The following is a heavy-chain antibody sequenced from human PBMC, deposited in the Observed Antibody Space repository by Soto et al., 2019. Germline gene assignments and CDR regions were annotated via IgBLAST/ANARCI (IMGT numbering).Heavy chain of an antibody. D-gene: IGHD3-10*01. Sequence: SETLSLTCAVYGGSFSGYYWSWIRQPPGKGLEWIGEINHSGSTDYNPSLKSRVTISVDTSKNQFSLKLSSVTAADTAVYYCARVLLWFGELPYGMDVWGQGTTVTVSS. CDR2: INHSGST. V-gene: IGHV4-34*01. CDR3: ARVLLWFGELPYGMDV. CDR1: GGSFSGYY. J-gene: IGHJ6*02.